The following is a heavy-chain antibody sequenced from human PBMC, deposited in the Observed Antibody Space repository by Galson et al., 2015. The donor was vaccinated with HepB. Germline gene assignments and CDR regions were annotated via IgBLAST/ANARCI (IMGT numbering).Heavy chain of an antibody. CDR2: ISARNGDR. D-gene: IGHD1-14*01. CDR3: ARDLTTWGGSEPPYTMDV. J-gene: IGHJ6*02. V-gene: IGHV1-18*04. CDR1: GYIFPNYG. Sequence: SVKVSCKASGYIFPNYGITWVRQAPGQGLEWMGWISARNGDRKYAQSLQGRVTMTTDTSTYTAYMDLRSLRTDDTAVYYCARDLTTWGGSEPPYTMDVWGQGTTVTVSS.